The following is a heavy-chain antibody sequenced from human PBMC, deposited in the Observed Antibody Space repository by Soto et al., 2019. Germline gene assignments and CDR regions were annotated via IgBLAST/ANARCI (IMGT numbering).Heavy chain of an antibody. J-gene: IGHJ1*01. CDR2: IYWDDDK. D-gene: IGHD3-9*01. Sequence: QITLKESGPTLVKPTQTLTLTCTFSGFSLSTSGVGVGWIRQPPGKALEWLALIYWDDDKRYSPSLKSRLTITKDTSKNQVVLTMTNMDPVDTATYYCAHGGDILTGTEYFQHWGRGTLVTVSS. V-gene: IGHV2-5*02. CDR1: GFSLSTSGVG. CDR3: AHGGDILTGTEYFQH.